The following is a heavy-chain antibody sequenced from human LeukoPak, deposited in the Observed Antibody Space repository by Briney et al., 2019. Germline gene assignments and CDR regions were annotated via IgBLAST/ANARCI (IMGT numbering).Heavy chain of an antibody. J-gene: IGHJ4*02. CDR1: GFTFSDYY. V-gene: IGHV3-11*05. Sequence: AGSLRLSCAASGFTFSDYYMSWIRQAPGKGLEWVSYISSSSSYTNYADSVKGRFTISRDNAKNSLYLQMNSLRAEDTAVYYCARVIAVAGLYFDYWGQGTLVTVSS. CDR3: ARVIAVAGLYFDY. CDR2: ISSSSSYT. D-gene: IGHD6-19*01.